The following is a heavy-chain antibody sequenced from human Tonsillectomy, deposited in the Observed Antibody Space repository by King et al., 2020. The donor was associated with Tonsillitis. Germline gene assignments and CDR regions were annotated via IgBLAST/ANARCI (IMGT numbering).Heavy chain of an antibody. CDR3: ARDSYYDFWSGYSYSSSWSDNWFDP. V-gene: IGHV3-7*01. J-gene: IGHJ5*02. CDR2: INQEGSEK. CDR1: GFSFIRYW. Sequence: QLVQSGGGLVQPGGSLRLSCAASGFSFIRYWMIWVRQAPGKGLEWGANINQEGSEKYYVDSEKGRFTISRDNAKNSLYLQMNSLRAEETAVYYCARDSYYDFWSGYSYSSSWSDNWFDPWGQGTLVTVSS. D-gene: IGHD3-3*01.